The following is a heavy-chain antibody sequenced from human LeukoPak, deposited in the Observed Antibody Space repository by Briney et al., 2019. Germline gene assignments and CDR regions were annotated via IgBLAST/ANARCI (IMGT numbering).Heavy chain of an antibody. V-gene: IGHV4-34*01. CDR2: INHSGST. D-gene: IGHD3-22*01. Sequence: RASETLSLTCSVYGGSFSGYYWRWIRRPPGKGLEWIGEINHSGSTNYNPSLKGRVTISVDTSKNQFSLKLSSVTAADTAVYYCARGKYYYDSSGYYQVRIYYYYGMDVWGQGTTVTVSS. CDR3: ARGKYYYDSSGYYQVRIYYYYGMDV. CDR1: GGSFSGYY. J-gene: IGHJ6*02.